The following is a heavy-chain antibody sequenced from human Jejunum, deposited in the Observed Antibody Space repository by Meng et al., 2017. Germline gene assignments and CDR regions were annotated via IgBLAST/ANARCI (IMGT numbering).Heavy chain of an antibody. J-gene: IGHJ4*02. V-gene: IGHV4-34*01. CDR2: INDSGST. D-gene: IGHD4-11*01. CDR1: GGSISDYY. Sequence: QVKLQQLCAGLLKPSETLSLTCAVYGGSISDYYWTWIRQPPGKGLEWIGEINDSGSTNYNPSLKSRVTISVDTSKSQFYLRVSSVTAADTAVYYCARGNEYSNYGADFWGQGTLVTVSS. CDR3: ARGNEYSNYGADF.